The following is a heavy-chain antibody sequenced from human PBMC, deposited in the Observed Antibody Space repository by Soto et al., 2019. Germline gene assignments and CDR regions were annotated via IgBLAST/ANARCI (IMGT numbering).Heavy chain of an antibody. CDR1: GCSISSGGYS. CDR3: ARVPDY. V-gene: IGHV4-30-2*01. CDR2: IYHSGST. Sequence: PSETLSLACAASGCSISSGGYSWSWIRQPPGKGLEWIGYIYHSGSTYYNPSLKSRVTISVDRSKNQFSLKLSSVTAADTAVYYCARVPDYWGQGTLVTVSS. J-gene: IGHJ4*02.